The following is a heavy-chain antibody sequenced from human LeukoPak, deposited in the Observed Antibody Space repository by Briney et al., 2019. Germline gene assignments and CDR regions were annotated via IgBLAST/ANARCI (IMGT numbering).Heavy chain of an antibody. CDR1: GGSISSSSYY. V-gene: IGHV4-39*07. Sequence: SETLSLTCTVSGGSISSSSYYWGWIRQPPGKGLEWIGSIYYSGSTYYNPSLKSRVTISVDTSKNQFSLKLSSVTAADTAVYYCAREAGYYYDSSGYYPFDYRGQGTLVTVSS. D-gene: IGHD3-22*01. J-gene: IGHJ4*02. CDR2: IYYSGST. CDR3: AREAGYYYDSSGYYPFDY.